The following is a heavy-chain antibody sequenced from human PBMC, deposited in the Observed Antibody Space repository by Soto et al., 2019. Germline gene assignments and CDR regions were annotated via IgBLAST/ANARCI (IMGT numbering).Heavy chain of an antibody. CDR2: IYYRGST. CDR3: ARDGREASGMDV. V-gene: IGHV4-59*11. D-gene: IGHD1-26*01. J-gene: IGHJ6*02. CDR1: GGSISSHY. Sequence: SETLSLTCTVSGGSISSHYWSWVRQAPGKGLEWIGHIYYRGSTTYNPSLRSRSTISVDTSNNQFSLKLNSVTTADTAVYYCARDGREASGMDVWGQGTKVTVYS.